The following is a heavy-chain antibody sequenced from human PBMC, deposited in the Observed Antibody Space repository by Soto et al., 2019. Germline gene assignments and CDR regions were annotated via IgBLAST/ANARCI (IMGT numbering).Heavy chain of an antibody. V-gene: IGHV3-21*06. Sequence: GGSLRLSCAASGFTFSSYTMNWVRQAPGKGLEWVSLITGNSEYKYYAGSVKGRFTVSRDNAKNSLYLQMNSLTVEDTAVYYCARSGELLQTFDSWGQGTPVTVS. CDR3: ARSGELLQTFDS. CDR1: GFTFSSYT. J-gene: IGHJ4*02. CDR2: ITGNSEYK. D-gene: IGHD1-26*01.